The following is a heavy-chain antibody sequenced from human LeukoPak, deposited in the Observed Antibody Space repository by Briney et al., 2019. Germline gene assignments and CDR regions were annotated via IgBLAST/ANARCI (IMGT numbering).Heavy chain of an antibody. Sequence: PGGSLRLSCAASGFTFDDYGMSWVRQAPGKGLEWVSGINWDGLSTGYTDSVKGRFTISRDNARNSLYLQMNSLRAEDTAVYYCATLYCSGGSCYEYWGQGTLVTVSS. CDR2: INWDGLST. CDR3: ATLYCSGGSCYEY. V-gene: IGHV3-20*04. CDR1: GFTFDDYG. J-gene: IGHJ4*02. D-gene: IGHD2-15*01.